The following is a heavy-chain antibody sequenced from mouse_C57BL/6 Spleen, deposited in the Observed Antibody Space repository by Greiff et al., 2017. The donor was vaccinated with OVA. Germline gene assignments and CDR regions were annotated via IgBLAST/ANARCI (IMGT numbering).Heavy chain of an antibody. D-gene: IGHD2-1*01. J-gene: IGHJ4*01. CDR2: IYPRSGNT. CDR3: AREGNYSMDY. CDR1: GYTFTSYG. V-gene: IGHV1-81*01. Sequence: VQLQQSGAELARPGASVKLSCKASGYTFTSYGISWVKQRTGQGLEWIGEIYPRSGNTYYNEKFKGKATLTADKSSSTAYMELRSLTSENSAVYFCAREGNYSMDYWGQGTSVTVSS.